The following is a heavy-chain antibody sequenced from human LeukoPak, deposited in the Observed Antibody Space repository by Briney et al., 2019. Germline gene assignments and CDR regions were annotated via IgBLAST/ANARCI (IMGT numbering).Heavy chain of an antibody. D-gene: IGHD3-10*01. Sequence: KPGGSLRLSCAASGFTFSSYWMHWVRQAPGKGLEWVSSISSSSSYIYYADSVKGRFTISRDNAKNSLYLQMNSLRAEDTAVYYCARDGSGSYYYLGQGTLVTVSS. J-gene: IGHJ4*02. CDR3: ARDGSGSYYY. CDR1: GFTFSSYW. CDR2: ISSSSSYI. V-gene: IGHV3-21*01.